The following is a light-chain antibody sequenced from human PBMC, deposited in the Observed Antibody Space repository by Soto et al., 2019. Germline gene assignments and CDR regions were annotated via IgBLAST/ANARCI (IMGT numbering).Light chain of an antibody. CDR1: SSNIGAGYD. Sequence: QSVLTQPPSVSGAPGQRVTISCTEISSNIGAGYDVHWYQQLPGTAPKLLIYNNNNRPSGVPDRFSGSKSGTSASLAITGLQAEDEADYYCQSYDSSLSGSVFAGGTKLTVL. CDR3: QSYDSSLSGSV. V-gene: IGLV1-40*01. J-gene: IGLJ3*02. CDR2: NNN.